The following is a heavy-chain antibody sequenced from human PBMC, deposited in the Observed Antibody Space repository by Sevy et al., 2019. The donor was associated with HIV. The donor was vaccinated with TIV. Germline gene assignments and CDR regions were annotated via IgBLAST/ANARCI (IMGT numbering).Heavy chain of an antibody. Sequence: GGSLRLSCAASGFTFSSYGMHWVRQAPGKGLEWVAVIWYDGSNKYYADSVKGRLTISRDNSKNTLYLQMNSLRAEDTAVYYCARDDYYDISGYSYYFDYWGQGTLVTVSS. D-gene: IGHD3-22*01. V-gene: IGHV3-33*01. CDR2: IWYDGSNK. J-gene: IGHJ4*02. CDR1: GFTFSSYG. CDR3: ARDDYYDISGYSYYFDY.